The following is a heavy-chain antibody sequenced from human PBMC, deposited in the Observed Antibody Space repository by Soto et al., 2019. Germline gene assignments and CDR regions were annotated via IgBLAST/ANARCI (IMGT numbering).Heavy chain of an antibody. Sequence: GGSLRLSCTASGFPFNNYYMTWVRQASGKGLEWVASIKEDGNEKYYADSVKGRFTISRDNAKNSLSLQMNSLGAEDTAVYFCTRGAGGGNYYSARDAGGPGATVTVSS. CDR2: IKEDGNEK. J-gene: IGHJ6*02. CDR1: GFPFNNYY. V-gene: IGHV3-7*03. CDR3: TRGAGGGNYYSARDA.